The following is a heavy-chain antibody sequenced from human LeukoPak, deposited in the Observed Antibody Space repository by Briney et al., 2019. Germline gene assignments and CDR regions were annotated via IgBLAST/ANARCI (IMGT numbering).Heavy chain of an antibody. Sequence: GGALRLSCAASGFTFTNAWMSWVRQAPGKGPEWVGRIKSQTDGGTTDYTSPVKGRFTISRDDSKNTLYLQMNSLKTDDTAMYYCTTSWYWGQGTLVTVSS. CDR3: TTSWY. CDR1: GFTFTNAW. V-gene: IGHV3-15*01. J-gene: IGHJ4*02. CDR2: IKSQTDGGTT.